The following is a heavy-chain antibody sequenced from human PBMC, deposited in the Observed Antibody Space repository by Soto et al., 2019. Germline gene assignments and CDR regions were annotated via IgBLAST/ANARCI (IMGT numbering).Heavy chain of an antibody. CDR3: ARAVSFGSGDHNCFGP. V-gene: IGHV1-2*04. Sequence: QVQLVQSGAEVKKSGASVKVSCKASGYTFKGYYMHWVRQAPGQGLEWMGWINPNSGGTKYAQKFQGWVTMARDTSISTAYMEQSRLRSNDTAIYYCARAVSFGSGDHNCFGPWGQGTLVTVSS. D-gene: IGHD3-10*01. J-gene: IGHJ5*02. CDR2: INPNSGGT. CDR1: GYTFKGYY.